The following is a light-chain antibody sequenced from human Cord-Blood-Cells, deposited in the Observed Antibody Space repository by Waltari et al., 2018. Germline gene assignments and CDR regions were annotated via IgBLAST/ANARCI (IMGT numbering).Light chain of an antibody. Sequence: QSALTQPASVSGSPGQSITISCTGTSRDVGCYNYVSWYQQHPGKAPKLMIYDVSNRPSGVSNRFSGSKAGNTASLTISGLQAEDEADYYCSSYTSSSTPRVFGGGTKLTVL. CDR3: SSYTSSSTPRV. V-gene: IGLV2-14*01. J-gene: IGLJ2*01. CDR2: DVS. CDR1: SRDVGCYNY.